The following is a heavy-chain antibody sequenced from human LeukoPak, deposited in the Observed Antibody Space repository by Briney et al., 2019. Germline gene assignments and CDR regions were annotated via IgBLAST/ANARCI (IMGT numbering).Heavy chain of an antibody. Sequence: GASVKVSCKASGYTFTGYYMHWVRQAPGQGLEWMGWINPNDGDTHYAQKFQGRVTMTRDTSISTVYMELSRLRSDDTAVYYCEVKVGTTTDNDYWGQGTLVTVSS. CDR3: EVKVGTTTDNDY. D-gene: IGHD1-26*01. CDR1: GYTFTGYY. J-gene: IGHJ4*02. V-gene: IGHV1-2*02. CDR2: INPNDGDT.